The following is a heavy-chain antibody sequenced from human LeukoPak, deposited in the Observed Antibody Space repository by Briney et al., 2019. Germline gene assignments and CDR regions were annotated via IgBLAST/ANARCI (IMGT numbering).Heavy chain of an antibody. Sequence: GGSLRLSCTVSGFTVSSNSMSWVRQAPGKGLKWVSFIYSGTIHYSDSVKGRFTISRDNSKNTLYLQMNSLRAEDTAVYYCARRAGAYSHPYDYWGQGTLVTVSS. CDR3: ARRAGAYSHPYDY. D-gene: IGHD4/OR15-4a*01. CDR1: GFTVSSNS. J-gene: IGHJ4*02. CDR2: IYSGTI. V-gene: IGHV3-53*01.